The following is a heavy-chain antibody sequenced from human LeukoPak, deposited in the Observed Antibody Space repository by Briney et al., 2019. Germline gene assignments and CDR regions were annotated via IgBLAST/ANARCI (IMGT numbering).Heavy chain of an antibody. J-gene: IGHJ6*03. CDR2: IEKDRSNN. D-gene: IGHD5-12*01. CDR3: ERGGGYEAQYYYDYLDD. CDR1: GFTFSTYC. Sequence: TGGSLRLSCAASGFTFSTYCMHWVRQAPGKGLEWVAFIEKDRSNNFYADSVKGRFTISRDNSKNTLYLQMNSLRAKDTAFYYCERGGGYEAQYYYDYLDDWGKGNTVTIS. V-gene: IGHV3-30*19.